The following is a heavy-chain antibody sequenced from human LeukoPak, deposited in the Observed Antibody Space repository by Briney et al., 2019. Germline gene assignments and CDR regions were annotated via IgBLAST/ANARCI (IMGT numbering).Heavy chain of an antibody. Sequence: TGGSLRLSCAASGFTFSSSAMNWVRQAPGKGLEWVSSINNVGSHIYYAGSVRGRFTISRDNAKNSLYLQMSSLRAEDTAVYYCARDVFASSWYRGTGPDLDYWGQGTLVTVSS. V-gene: IGHV3-21*01. CDR2: INNVGSHI. CDR3: ARDVFASSWYRGTGPDLDY. D-gene: IGHD6-13*01. J-gene: IGHJ4*02. CDR1: GFTFSSSA.